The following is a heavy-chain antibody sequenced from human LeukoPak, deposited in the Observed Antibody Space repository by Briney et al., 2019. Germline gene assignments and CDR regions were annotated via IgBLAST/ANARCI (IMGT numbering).Heavy chain of an antibody. Sequence: PGGSLRLSCAASGFTFSSYSMNWVRQAPGKGLEWVSSINSSSSYIYYADSVKGRFTISRDNAKNSLYLQMNSLRAEDTAVYYCARDALRYFDWLLADPHYYYGMDVWGKGTTVTVSS. CDR3: ARDALRYFDWLLADPHYYYGMDV. D-gene: IGHD3-9*01. J-gene: IGHJ6*04. V-gene: IGHV3-21*01. CDR2: INSSSSYI. CDR1: GFTFSSYS.